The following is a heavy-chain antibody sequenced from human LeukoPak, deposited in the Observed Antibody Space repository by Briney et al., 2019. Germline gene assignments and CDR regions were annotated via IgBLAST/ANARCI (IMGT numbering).Heavy chain of an antibody. Sequence: GGSLRLSCAASGFTFSSYAMNWVRQAPGKGLEWVSTISGSGDYTYYADSVKGRFTISRDNSKNTLYLQMNSLRVEDTAIYYCAKTQSLRRTDAFDIWGQGTMVTVSS. J-gene: IGHJ3*02. V-gene: IGHV3-23*01. CDR1: GFTFSSYA. CDR2: ISGSGDYT. CDR3: AKTQSLRRTDAFDI.